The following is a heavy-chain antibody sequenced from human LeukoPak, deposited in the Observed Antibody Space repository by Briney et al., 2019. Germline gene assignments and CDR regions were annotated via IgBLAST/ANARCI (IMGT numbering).Heavy chain of an antibody. CDR1: GFTFTTYT. V-gene: IGHV3-15*01. Sequence: PGGSLRLSCAASGFTFTTYTMNWVRQAPGKGLEWVGRIKSKTDGGTTDYAAPVKGRFTISRDDSKNTLYLQMNSLKTEDTAVYYCTTDRVRQWLDFDYWGQGTLVTVSS. CDR2: IKSKTDGGTT. D-gene: IGHD6-19*01. J-gene: IGHJ4*02. CDR3: TTDRVRQWLDFDY.